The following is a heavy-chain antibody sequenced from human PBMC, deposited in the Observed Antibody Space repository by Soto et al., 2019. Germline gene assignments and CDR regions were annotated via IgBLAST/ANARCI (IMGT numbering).Heavy chain of an antibody. J-gene: IGHJ6*02. CDR3: ARDNEVPARPGLGYGMDV. CDR1: GASISNNTYY. Sequence: QVQLQESGPGLVKPSQTLSLTCTVSGASISNNTYYWSWSRQHPRKGLAWIGYILYRGRTYYNPSLKSRLTISVDTSKNQFSLKLRSVTAADTAVYYCARDNEVPARPGLGYGMDVWCQGTTVTVSS. D-gene: IGHD2-2*01. CDR2: ILYRGRT. V-gene: IGHV4-31*03.